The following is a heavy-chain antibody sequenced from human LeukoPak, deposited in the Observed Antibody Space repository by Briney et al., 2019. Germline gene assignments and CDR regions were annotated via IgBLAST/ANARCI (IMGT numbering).Heavy chain of an antibody. CDR1: GFTFSSYG. J-gene: IGHJ4*02. V-gene: IGHV3-30*03. D-gene: IGHD4-11*01. Sequence: GRSLRLSCAASGFTFSSYGMHWVRQAPGKGLEWVAVISYDGSNKYYADSVKGRFTISRDNSKNTLYLQMNSLRAEDTAVYYCARVGHPGRHDYSLFDYWGQGTLVTVSS. CDR2: ISYDGSNK. CDR3: ARVGHPGRHDYSLFDY.